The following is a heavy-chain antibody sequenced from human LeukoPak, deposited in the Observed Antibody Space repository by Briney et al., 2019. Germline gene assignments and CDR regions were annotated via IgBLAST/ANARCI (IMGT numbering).Heavy chain of an antibody. J-gene: IGHJ4*02. D-gene: IGHD4-11*01. CDR1: GFTFSSYS. Sequence: GGSLRLSCAASGFTFSSYSMNWVRQAPGKGLGWVSYISSSSSTIYYADSVKGRFTISRDNAKNSLYLQMNSLRAEDTAVYYCARDAYSTDFDYWGQGTLVTVSS. CDR2: ISSSSSTI. CDR3: ARDAYSTDFDY. V-gene: IGHV3-48*01.